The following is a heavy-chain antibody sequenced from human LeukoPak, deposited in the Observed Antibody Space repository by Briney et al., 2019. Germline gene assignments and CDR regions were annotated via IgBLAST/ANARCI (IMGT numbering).Heavy chain of an antibody. CDR3: ARDFTGLLPPSYYFDY. J-gene: IGHJ4*02. Sequence: ASVKVSCKASGYTFTDYYNHWVRQAPGQGLEWMGWINPNSGGTSYAQKFQGRVTMTGDTSIRAAYMELRMLTSDDTAVYYCARDFTGLLPPSYYFDYWGQGTLVTVSS. V-gene: IGHV1-2*02. CDR2: INPNSGGT. CDR1: GYTFTDYY. D-gene: IGHD2-15*01.